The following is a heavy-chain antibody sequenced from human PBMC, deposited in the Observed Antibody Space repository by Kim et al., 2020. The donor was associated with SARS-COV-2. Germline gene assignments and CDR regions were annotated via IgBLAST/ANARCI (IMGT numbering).Heavy chain of an antibody. J-gene: IGHJ5*02. CDR3: ARAIVVVAATVDP. Sequence: ASVKVSCKASGYTFTGYYMHWVRQAPGQGLEWMGWINPNSGGTNYAQKFQGRVTMTRDTSISTAYMELSRLRSDDTAVYYCARAIVVVAATVDPWGQGTLVTVSS. D-gene: IGHD2-15*01. CDR2: INPNSGGT. CDR1: GYTFTGYY. V-gene: IGHV1-2*02.